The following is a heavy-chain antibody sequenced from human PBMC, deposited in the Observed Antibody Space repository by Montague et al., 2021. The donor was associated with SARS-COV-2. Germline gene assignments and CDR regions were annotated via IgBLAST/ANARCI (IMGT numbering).Heavy chain of an antibody. CDR3: ARRSLGYCSGGSCYSGYDY. Sequence: SETLSLTCTVSGGSISSSSYYWGWVRQPPGKGLEWIGYIYHSGSTNYNLSLKSRVTISVDTPKNQFSLKLSSVTAADTAVYYCARRSLGYCSGGSCYSGYDYWGQGTLVTVSS. J-gene: IGHJ4*02. D-gene: IGHD2-15*01. CDR1: GGSISSSSYY. V-gene: IGHV4-61*05. CDR2: IYHSGST.